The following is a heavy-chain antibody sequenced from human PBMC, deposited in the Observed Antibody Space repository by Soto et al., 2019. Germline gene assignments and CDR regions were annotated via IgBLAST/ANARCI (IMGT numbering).Heavy chain of an antibody. V-gene: IGHV1-8*01. D-gene: IGHD2-15*01. CDR1: GYTFTSYD. CDR2: MNPNSGNT. CDR3: ARGWYCSGGSCSFRDAFDI. Sequence: ASVKVSCKASGYTFTSYDINWVRQATGQGLEWIGWMNPNSGNTGYAQKFQGRVTMTRNTSISTAYMELSSLRSEDTAVYYCARGWYCSGGSCSFRDAFDIWGQGTMVTVS. J-gene: IGHJ3*02.